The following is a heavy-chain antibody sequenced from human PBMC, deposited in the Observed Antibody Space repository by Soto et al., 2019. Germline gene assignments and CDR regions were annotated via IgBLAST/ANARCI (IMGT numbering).Heavy chain of an antibody. D-gene: IGHD5-12*01. V-gene: IGHV4-59*01. CDR2: IYYSGST. CDR1: GGSISSYY. Sequence: PSETLSLTCTVSGGSISSYYWSWIRQRPGKGLEWIGYIYYSGSTNYNPSLKSRVTISVDTSKNQFSLKLSSVTAADTAVYYCARVATNDAFDIWGQGTMVTVSS. J-gene: IGHJ3*02. CDR3: ARVATNDAFDI.